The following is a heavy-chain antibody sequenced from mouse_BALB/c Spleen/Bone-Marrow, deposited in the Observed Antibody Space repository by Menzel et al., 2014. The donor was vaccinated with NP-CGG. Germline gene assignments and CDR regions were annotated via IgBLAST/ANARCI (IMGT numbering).Heavy chain of an antibody. CDR2: IDPANGNT. J-gene: IGHJ2*01. Sequence: EANLEESGAELVKPGASVKLSCTASGFNIKDTYMHWVKQRPEQGLEWIGRIDPANGNTKYDPKFQGKATITADTSSNTAYLQLSSLTSEEAAVYYCSSFYDCYRLFDYWGQGTTLTVSS. CDR1: GFNIKDTY. CDR3: SSFYDCYRLFDY. V-gene: IGHV14-3*02. D-gene: IGHD2-3*01.